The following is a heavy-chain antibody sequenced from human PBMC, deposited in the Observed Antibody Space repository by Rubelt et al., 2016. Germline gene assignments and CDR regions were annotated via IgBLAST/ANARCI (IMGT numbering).Heavy chain of an antibody. CDR2: INHSGST. J-gene: IGHJ5*02. Sequence: QVQLQQWGAGLLKPSETLSLTCAVYGGSFSGYYWSWIRQPPGKGLEWIGEINHSGSTNYNPSLKSRVTISVDTSKTHFSRRVSSVTAADTAVYYWARGLARAAAAPRRLWFDPWGQGTLVTVSS. D-gene: IGHD6-13*01. V-gene: IGHV4-34*01. CDR3: ARGLARAAAAPRRLWFDP. CDR1: GGSFSGYY.